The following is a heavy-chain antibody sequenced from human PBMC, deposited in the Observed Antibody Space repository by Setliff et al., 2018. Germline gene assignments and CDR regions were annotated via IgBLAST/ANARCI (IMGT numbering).Heavy chain of an antibody. V-gene: IGHV4-34*01. CDR3: ARGDSDYGDPFAGVYYYYMDA. Sequence: SETLSLTCAVYGGSLSGYYWSWIRQPPGKGLECIGEISHSGSPNYNPSLKSRVTISGDTSKNQLSLKLSSVTAADTAVYYCARGDSDYGDPFAGVYYYYMDAWGKGTTVTAP. CDR1: GGSLSGYY. J-gene: IGHJ6*03. CDR2: ISHSGSP. D-gene: IGHD4-17*01.